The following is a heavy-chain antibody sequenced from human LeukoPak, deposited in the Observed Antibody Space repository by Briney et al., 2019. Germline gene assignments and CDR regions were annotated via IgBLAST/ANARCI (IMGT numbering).Heavy chain of an antibody. J-gene: IGHJ6*03. Sequence: GGSLRLSCAASGFTFDDYAMHWVRHAPGKGLEWVSLISWDGGSTYYADSVKGRFTISRDNSKNSLYLQMNSLRAEDTALYYCAKEAYDFWSGYYYYYMDVWGKGTTVTVSS. CDR2: ISWDGGST. V-gene: IGHV3-43D*03. CDR3: AKEAYDFWSGYYYYYMDV. D-gene: IGHD3-3*01. CDR1: GFTFDDYA.